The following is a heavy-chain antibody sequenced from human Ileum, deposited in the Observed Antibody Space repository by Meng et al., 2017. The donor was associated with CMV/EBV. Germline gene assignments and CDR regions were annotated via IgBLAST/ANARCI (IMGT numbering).Heavy chain of an antibody. J-gene: IGHJ4*02. CDR3: ARLGQQLVAPPAYFDP. Sequence: QVQLVQSGAEVKRPGSSVKVSCKASGGTFSHYGISWIRQTPGQGLEWMGGIIPIFGTPNYAQKFQGRITITADESTQTVYMELSSLTADDTALYFCARLGQQLVAPPAYFDPWGQGTLVTVSS. CDR1: GGTFSHYG. V-gene: IGHV1-69*12. D-gene: IGHD1-1*01. CDR2: IIPIFGTP.